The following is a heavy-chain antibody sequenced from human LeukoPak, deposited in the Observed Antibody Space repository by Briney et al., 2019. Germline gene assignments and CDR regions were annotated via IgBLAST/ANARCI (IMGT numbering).Heavy chain of an antibody. CDR2: IYHSGST. CDR1: GGSISSGGYS. V-gene: IGHV4-30-2*01. D-gene: IGHD3-10*01. Sequence: PSETLSLTCAVSGGSISSGGYSWSWIRQPPGKGLEWIGYIYHSGSTYYNPSLKSRVTISVDRSKNQFSLKLSSVTAADTAVYYCARTIERPAYYYGSGSYPHRPTRVHNWFDPWGQGTLVTVSS. J-gene: IGHJ5*02. CDR3: ARTIERPAYYYGSGSYPHRPTRVHNWFDP.